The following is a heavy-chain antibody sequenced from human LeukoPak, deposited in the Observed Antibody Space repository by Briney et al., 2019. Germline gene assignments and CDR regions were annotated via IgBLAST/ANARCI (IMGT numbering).Heavy chain of an antibody. D-gene: IGHD2-2*02. CDR1: GGSISSSSYY. J-gene: IGHJ4*02. V-gene: IGHV4-39*07. CDR2: IYYSGST. CDR3: ARTPTIVVVPAAIDYFDY. Sequence: PSETLSLTCTVSGGSISSSSYYWGWIRQPPGKGGEWIGSIYYSGSTYYNPSLKSRVTISVDTSKNQFSLKLSSVTAADTAVYYCARTPTIVVVPAAIDYFDYWGQGTLVTVSS.